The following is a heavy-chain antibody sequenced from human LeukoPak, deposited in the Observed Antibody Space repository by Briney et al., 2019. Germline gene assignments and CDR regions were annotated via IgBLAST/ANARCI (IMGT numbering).Heavy chain of an antibody. J-gene: IGHJ6*02. CDR2: IYPGDSDT. CDR1: GYRFTSYW. D-gene: IGHD3-3*01. Sequence: GASLQISCKGSGYRFTSYWIGWVRQLPGKGLEWMGIIYPGDSDTRYSPSFQGQVTISADKSISTAYLQWSSLKASDTAMYYCATTSHYDYWSGYPWYYYYGMDVWGQGTTVTVSS. V-gene: IGHV5-51*01. CDR3: ATTSHYDYWSGYPWYYYYGMDV.